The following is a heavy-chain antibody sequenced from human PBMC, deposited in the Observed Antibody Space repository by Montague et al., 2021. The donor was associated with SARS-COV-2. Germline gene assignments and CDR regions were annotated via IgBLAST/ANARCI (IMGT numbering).Heavy chain of an antibody. CDR1: GGSISSSNW. CDR2: IYHSGST. V-gene: IGHV4-4*02. Sequence: SETLSLTCAVSGGSISSSNWWSWVRQPPGKGLEWIGEIYHSGSTNYNPSLKSRVTISVDKSKNQSSLKLSSVTAADTAVYYCARRPLGYYYYGVDVWGQGTTVTVSS. J-gene: IGHJ6*02. CDR3: ARRPLGYYYYGVDV.